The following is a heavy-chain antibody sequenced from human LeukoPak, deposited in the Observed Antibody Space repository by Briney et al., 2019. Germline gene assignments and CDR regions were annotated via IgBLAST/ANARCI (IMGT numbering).Heavy chain of an antibody. CDR1: GLTFSSYE. CDR2: IDYSGTYI. V-gene: IGHV3-21*01. Sequence: GGSLRLSCAASGLTFSSYEMNWVRQAPGKGLEWVSTIDYSGTYINYAGSLRGRFTISRDDASNSLYLQMNSLRVDDTAIYYCARDCEIGYSHGLCWGQGTLVTVSS. CDR3: ARDCEIGYSHGLC. D-gene: IGHD5-18*01. J-gene: IGHJ4*02.